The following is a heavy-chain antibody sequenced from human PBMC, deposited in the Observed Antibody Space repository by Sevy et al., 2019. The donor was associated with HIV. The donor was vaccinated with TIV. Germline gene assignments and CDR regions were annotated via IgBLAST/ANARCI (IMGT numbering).Heavy chain of an antibody. J-gene: IGHJ3*02. CDR3: ARGGGYFDDGFDI. V-gene: IGHV4-4*07. CDR1: GGSISSYY. Sequence: SETLSLTCTVSGGSISSYYCTWSRQPAGKGLEWIGRIYTSGSTNYNPTLKSRVTMSVDTSKKQFSLNLSSVTAADTAVYYCARGGGYFDDGFDIWGQGTMVTVSS. CDR2: IYTSGST. D-gene: IGHD3-10*01.